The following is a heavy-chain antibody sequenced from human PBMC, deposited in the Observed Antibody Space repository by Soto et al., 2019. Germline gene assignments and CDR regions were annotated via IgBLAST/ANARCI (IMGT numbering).Heavy chain of an antibody. Sequence: ASVKVSCKASGYIFSSHCIYWVRQAPGQGLQWMGIINPGGGRTAYAQKFQGRVTLTRDMSTSTVYMELTSLRAEDTAVYYCARDVRFGEPLPIYGMDVWGQGTTVTVSS. J-gene: IGHJ6*02. CDR3: ARDVRFGEPLPIYGMDV. V-gene: IGHV1-46*01. CDR2: INPGGGRT. CDR1: GYIFSSHC. D-gene: IGHD3-10*01.